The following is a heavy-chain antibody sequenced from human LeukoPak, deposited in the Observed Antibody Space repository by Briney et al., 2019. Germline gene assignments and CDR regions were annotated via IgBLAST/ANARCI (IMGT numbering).Heavy chain of an antibody. J-gene: IGHJ4*02. CDR1: GYTFTSYY. CDR3: ARDRYSGSYFGSSFDY. D-gene: IGHD1-26*01. Sequence: ASVKVSCKASGYTFTSYYMHWVRQAPGQGLEWMGIINPSGGSTSYAQKFQGRVTMTRDTSTSAVYMELSSLRSEDTAVYYCARDRYSGSYFGSSFDYWGQGTLVTVSS. V-gene: IGHV1-46*01. CDR2: INPSGGST.